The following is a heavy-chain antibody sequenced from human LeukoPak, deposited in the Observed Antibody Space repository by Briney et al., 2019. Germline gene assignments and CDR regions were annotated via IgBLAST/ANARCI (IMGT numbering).Heavy chain of an antibody. CDR3: ARGDYDFWSGYYQHYYYYYYMDV. CDR1: GFTFSSYS. V-gene: IGHV3-21*01. CDR2: ISSSSSYI. Sequence: GGSLRLSCAASGFTFSSYSMNWVRQAPGKGLEWVSSISSSSSYIYYADSVKGRFTISRDNAKNSLYLQMNSLRAEDTAVYYCARGDYDFWSGYYQHYYYYYYMDVWGKGTAVTVSS. D-gene: IGHD3-3*01. J-gene: IGHJ6*03.